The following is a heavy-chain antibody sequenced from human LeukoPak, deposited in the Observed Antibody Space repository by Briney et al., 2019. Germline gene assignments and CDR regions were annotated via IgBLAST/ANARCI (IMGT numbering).Heavy chain of an antibody. CDR2: FDPKDGET. D-gene: IGHD2-21*01. Sequence: ASVKVSCKVSGFTLSELSMHWVRQAPGKGLEWVGGFDPKDGETVYGERFRVRVILTDDRSSNTAYMDLSSLGADDTAVYYCATGVYCATTTCPGHGNYYYFMDVWGEGTTVTV. CDR1: GFTLSELS. CDR3: ATGVYCATTTCPGHGNYYYFMDV. V-gene: IGHV1-24*01. J-gene: IGHJ6*03.